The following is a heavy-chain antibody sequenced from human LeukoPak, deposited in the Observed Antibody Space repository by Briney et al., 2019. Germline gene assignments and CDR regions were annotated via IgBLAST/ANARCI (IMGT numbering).Heavy chain of an antibody. CDR1: GFTLSSFS. Sequence: GGSLRLSCAASGFTLSSFSMTWVRQAPGKGLEWISYIHSTSSPIYYADSVKGRFTVSRDNAKNSLYLQMNSLTAEDTAVYYCGRGGSTGSWFNYWGQGTLVTVSS. CDR3: GRGGSTGSWFNY. V-gene: IGHV3-48*01. CDR2: IHSTSSPI. J-gene: IGHJ4*02. D-gene: IGHD6-13*01.